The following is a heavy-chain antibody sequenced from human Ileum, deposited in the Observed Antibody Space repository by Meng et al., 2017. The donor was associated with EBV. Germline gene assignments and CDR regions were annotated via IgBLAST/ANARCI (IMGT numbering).Heavy chain of an antibody. Sequence: QVLLHDSGPVPVKPSEPLSLTCSVSGGSGSSNDVPRSWIRQPPGKGLEWIGFMYDSENAKYNPSLNSRVTISIDTTRNHFVLKLTSVTAADTAVYYCAYYFVGRGGPGSWGQGTLVTVSS. D-gene: IGHD3-9*01. CDR1: GGSGSSNDVP. V-gene: IGHV4-61*03. CDR3: AYYFVGRGGPGS. J-gene: IGHJ5*02. CDR2: MYDSENA.